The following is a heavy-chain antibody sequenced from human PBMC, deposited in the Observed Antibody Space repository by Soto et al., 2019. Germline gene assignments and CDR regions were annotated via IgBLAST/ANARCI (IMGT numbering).Heavy chain of an antibody. CDR1: GYTFTSYG. V-gene: IGHV1-18*01. Sequence: ASVKVSCKASGYTFTSYGISWVRQAPGQGLEWMGWISAYNGNTNYAQKLQGRVTMTTDTSTSTAYMELRSLRSDDTAVYYCARGSPSIHCSGGSCYGGWFDPWGQGTLVTVSS. D-gene: IGHD2-15*01. J-gene: IGHJ5*02. CDR2: ISAYNGNT. CDR3: ARGSPSIHCSGGSCYGGWFDP.